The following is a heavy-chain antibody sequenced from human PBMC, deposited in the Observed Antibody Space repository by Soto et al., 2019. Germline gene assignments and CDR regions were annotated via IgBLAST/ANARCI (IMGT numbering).Heavy chain of an antibody. D-gene: IGHD6-6*01. J-gene: IGHJ5*02. CDR3: VYRPEASRPFDP. Sequence: QITLKESGPTLVKPTQTLTLTCTFSGFSLSTSGVGVGWIRQPPGKALEWLALIYWDDDKRYSPSLESRLTITKDTSKNQVVLTMTNMDPVDTATYYCVYRPEASRPFDPWGQGTLVTVSS. CDR1: GFSLSTSGVG. V-gene: IGHV2-5*02. CDR2: IYWDDDK.